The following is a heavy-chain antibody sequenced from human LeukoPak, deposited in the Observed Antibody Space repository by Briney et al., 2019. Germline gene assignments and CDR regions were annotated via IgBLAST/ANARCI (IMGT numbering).Heavy chain of an antibody. CDR2: IYSGGTT. Sequence: GGSLRLSCAASGFTVSSNYMSWGRQAPGKGLEWVSVIYSGGTTYYADSVKGRFTISRDNSKNTLYLQMNSLRAEDTAVYYCARAAGGHYYDSSGYLNYWGQGTLVTVSS. D-gene: IGHD3-22*01. CDR3: ARAAGGHYYDSSGYLNY. J-gene: IGHJ4*02. V-gene: IGHV3-53*01. CDR1: GFTVSSNY.